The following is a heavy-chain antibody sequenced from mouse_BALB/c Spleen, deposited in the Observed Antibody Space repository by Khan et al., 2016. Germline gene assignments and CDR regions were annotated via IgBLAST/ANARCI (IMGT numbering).Heavy chain of an antibody. CDR3: AVRLRGGAMDF. J-gene: IGHJ4*01. Sequence: QVQLKQSGAELVRPGASVKLSCKASGYSFTSYWMNWVKQRPGQGLEWIGMIHTSDSDTRLNQKFKDKATLTVDKSTSTAYMQLSSPTSEDSAGSYCAVRLRGGAMDFWGQGTSVTVSS. D-gene: IGHD1-1*01. V-gene: IGHV1S82*01. CDR2: IHTSDSDT. CDR1: GYSFTSYW.